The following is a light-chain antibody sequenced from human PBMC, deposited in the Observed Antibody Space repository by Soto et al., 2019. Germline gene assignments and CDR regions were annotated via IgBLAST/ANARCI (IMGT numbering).Light chain of an antibody. Sequence: EIVLTQSPATLSLSQGERATLSCRASQSVSSYLAWYQQKPGQAPRLLIYDASNRATGIPARFSASGSGTDFTLTTGSLEPEDFAVYYCQQHSNYPRVTFGPGTKVYIK. CDR3: QQHSNYPRVT. J-gene: IGKJ3*01. CDR1: QSVSSY. CDR2: DAS. V-gene: IGKV3-11*01.